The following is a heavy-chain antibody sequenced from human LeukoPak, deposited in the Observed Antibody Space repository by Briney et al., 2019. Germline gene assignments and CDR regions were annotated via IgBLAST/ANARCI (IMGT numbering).Heavy chain of an antibody. J-gene: IGHJ4*02. CDR1: GYTFTGYY. D-gene: IGHD5-18*01. V-gene: IGHV1-2*02. Sequence: ASVKVSCKASGYTFTGYYMHWVRQAPGQGLEWMGWINPNSGGTNYAQEFQGRVTMTRDTSISTAYMELSRLRSDDTAVYYCARDVDTAMVTDYWGQGTLVTVSS. CDR3: ARDVDTAMVTDY. CDR2: INPNSGGT.